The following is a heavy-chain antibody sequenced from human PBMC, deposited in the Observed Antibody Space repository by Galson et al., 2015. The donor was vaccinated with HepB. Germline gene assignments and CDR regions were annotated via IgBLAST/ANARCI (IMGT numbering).Heavy chain of an antibody. CDR2: IWYDGSNK. CDR1: GFTFSSYG. CDR3: ARGVYYGSLWFQH. V-gene: IGHV3-33*08. D-gene: IGHD3-10*01. Sequence: SLRLSCAASGFTFSSYGMHWVRQAPGKGLEWVAVIWYDGSNKYYADSVKGRFTISRDNSKNTLYLQMNSQRAEDTAVYYCARGVYYGSLWFQHWGQGTLVTVPS. J-gene: IGHJ1*01.